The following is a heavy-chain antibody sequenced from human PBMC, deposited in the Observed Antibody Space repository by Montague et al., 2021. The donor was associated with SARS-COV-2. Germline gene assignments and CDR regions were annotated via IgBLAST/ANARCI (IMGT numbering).Heavy chain of an antibody. D-gene: IGHD6-13*01. V-gene: IGHV3-30*04. J-gene: IGHJ4*02. CDR2: ISYDGSKK. CDR1: GFTFSTYP. Sequence: SLRLSCAASGFTFSTYPMHWVRQAPGKGLEWLVVISYDGSKKDYADSVKGRFTISRDNSENMLYLQMNSLRAEDTAVYYCAKEQYSSSWSDFDYWGQGTVVAVSS. CDR3: AKEQYSSSWSDFDY.